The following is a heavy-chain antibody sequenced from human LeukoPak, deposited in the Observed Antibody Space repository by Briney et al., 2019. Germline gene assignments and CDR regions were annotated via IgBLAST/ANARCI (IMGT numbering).Heavy chain of an antibody. CDR3: ARLDYDFWSGSTY. CDR2: INPNSGGT. D-gene: IGHD3-3*01. V-gene: IGHV1-2*06. Sequence: GASVKVSCKASGYTFTGYYMHWVRQAPGQGLGWMGRINPNSGGTNYAQKFQGRVTMTRDTSISTAYMELSRLRSDDTAVYYCARLDYDFWSGSTYWGQGTLVTVSS. J-gene: IGHJ4*02. CDR1: GYTFTGYY.